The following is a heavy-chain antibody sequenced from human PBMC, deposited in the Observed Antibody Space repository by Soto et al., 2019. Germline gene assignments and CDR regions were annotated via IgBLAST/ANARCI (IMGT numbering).Heavy chain of an antibody. Sequence: SVKVSCKASGGTFSSYAISWVRQAPGQGLEWMGGIIPIFGTANYAQKFQGRVTITADESTSTAYMELSSLRSEDTAVYYCARGGYCSGGSCYPYNWFDPWGQGTLGTVS. D-gene: IGHD2-15*01. CDR2: IIPIFGTA. V-gene: IGHV1-69*13. J-gene: IGHJ5*02. CDR1: GGTFSSYA. CDR3: ARGGYCSGGSCYPYNWFDP.